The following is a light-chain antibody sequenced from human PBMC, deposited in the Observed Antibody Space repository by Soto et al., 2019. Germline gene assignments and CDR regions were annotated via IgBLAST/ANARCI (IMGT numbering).Light chain of an antibody. CDR2: GAS. CDR3: QPYGSSPQIT. Sequence: PGERATLSCRTSQSISSEYLAWYQQRPGQAPRLLIYGASSRATGPPDRFSGSESVTDFALSISRLEPEDFAVYYCQPYGSSPQITFGGGTRLEIK. CDR1: QSISSEY. J-gene: IGKJ5*01. V-gene: IGKV3-20*01.